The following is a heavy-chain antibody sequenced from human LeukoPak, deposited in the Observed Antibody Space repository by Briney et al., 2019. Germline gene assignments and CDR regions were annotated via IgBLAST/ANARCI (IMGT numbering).Heavy chain of an antibody. CDR1: GVSIGSHY. Sequence: KASETLSLTCTVSGVSIGSHYYNWVRQPPGKGLEWLGLVHYSGSTNYNPSLKRRVSISADTSKNQFPLNLTSVTAADTAVYYCVIGRGWQPDYWGQGTLVTVSS. CDR2: VHYSGST. D-gene: IGHD3-10*01. CDR3: VIGRGWQPDY. J-gene: IGHJ4*02. V-gene: IGHV4-59*11.